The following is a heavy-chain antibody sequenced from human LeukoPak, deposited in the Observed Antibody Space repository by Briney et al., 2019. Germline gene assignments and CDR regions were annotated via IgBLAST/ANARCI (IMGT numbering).Heavy chain of an antibody. Sequence: PSETLSLTCTVSGGSISSYYWSWIRQPPGKGLEWIGYIYYSGSTNYNPSLKSRVTISVDTSKNQFSLKLSSVTAADTAVYYCARGQQDSISGFDYWGQGTLVTFSS. CDR1: GGSISSYY. CDR3: ARGQQDSISGFDY. J-gene: IGHJ4*02. D-gene: IGHD3-22*01. V-gene: IGHV4-59*01. CDR2: IYYSGST.